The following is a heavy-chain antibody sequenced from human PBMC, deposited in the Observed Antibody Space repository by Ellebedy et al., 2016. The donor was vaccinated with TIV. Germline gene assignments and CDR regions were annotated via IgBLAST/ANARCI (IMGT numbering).Heavy chain of an antibody. CDR2: VSYSGRS. CDR1: NGSINNNNFY. J-gene: IGHJ6*02. CDR3: ARHPYYGILTGHYHNSGMDV. D-gene: IGHD3-9*01. V-gene: IGHV4-39*01. Sequence: SETLSLTCTVSNGSINNNNFYWGWIRQPPGKELEWIGTVSYSGRSYYNPSLKSRVTISVDTSKNQFSLKVSSVTAADTAVYFCARHPYYGILTGHYHNSGMDVWGQGTTVTVSS.